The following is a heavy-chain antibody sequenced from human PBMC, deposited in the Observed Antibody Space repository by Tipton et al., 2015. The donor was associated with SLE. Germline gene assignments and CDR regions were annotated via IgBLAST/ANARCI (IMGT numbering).Heavy chain of an antibody. CDR2: IYNPGST. V-gene: IGHV4-38-2*02. Sequence: TLSLTCSVSGDSINNDYSWGWIRQPPGKGLEWIGTIYNPGSTYYNPSLTSRATTSVDTSKNQFSLNLSSMSAADTAVYYCVREPLLYDDYGGGFDPWGQGTLVTVSS. CDR3: VREPLLYDDYGGGFDP. J-gene: IGHJ5*02. CDR1: GDSINNDYS. D-gene: IGHD4-23*01.